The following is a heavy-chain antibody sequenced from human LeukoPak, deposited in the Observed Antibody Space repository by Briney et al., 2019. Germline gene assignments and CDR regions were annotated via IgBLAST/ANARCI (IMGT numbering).Heavy chain of an antibody. CDR3: ASLPGIAVA. CDR1: GFTFSSYA. J-gene: IGHJ5*02. Sequence: GGSLRLSCAASGFTFSSYAMSWVRQAPGKGLVWVSRINSDARSTSYADSVKGRFTISRDNAKNTLYLQMNSLRAEDTAVYYCASLPGIAVAWGQGTLVTVSS. V-gene: IGHV3-74*01. D-gene: IGHD6-19*01. CDR2: INSDARST.